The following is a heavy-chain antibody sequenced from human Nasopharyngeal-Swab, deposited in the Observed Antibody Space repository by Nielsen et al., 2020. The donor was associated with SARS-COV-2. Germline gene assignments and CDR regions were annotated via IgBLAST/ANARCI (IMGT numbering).Heavy chain of an antibody. CDR1: GGTFSSYA. CDR2: IIPIFGTA. Sequence: SVKVSCKASGGTFSSYAISWVRQAPGQRLEWMGGIIPIFGTANYAQKFQGRVTITADESTSTAYMELSTLRSEDTAVYYCARDRKGAYYYDSSGYANWFDPWGQGTLVTVSS. J-gene: IGHJ5*02. D-gene: IGHD3-22*01. CDR3: ARDRKGAYYYDSSGYANWFDP. V-gene: IGHV1-69*13.